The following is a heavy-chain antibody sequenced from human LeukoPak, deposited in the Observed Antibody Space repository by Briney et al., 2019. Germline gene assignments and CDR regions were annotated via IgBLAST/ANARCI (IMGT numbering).Heavy chain of an antibody. CDR1: GFTFSSYA. CDR2: ISGSGGST. J-gene: IGHJ4*02. D-gene: IGHD5-18*01. V-gene: IGHV3-23*01. Sequence: GGSLSLSCAASGFTFSSYAMSWVRQAPGKGLEWVSVISGSGGSTYYADSVKGRFTISRDNSKNTLYLQMNSLRAEDTAVYYCAKNRGYSYGPEDYWGQGTLVTVSS. CDR3: AKNRGYSYGPEDY.